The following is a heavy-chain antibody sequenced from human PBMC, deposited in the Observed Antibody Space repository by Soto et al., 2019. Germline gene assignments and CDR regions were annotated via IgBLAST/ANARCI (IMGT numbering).Heavy chain of an antibody. CDR3: ARVIQRRGSNLNAFDI. V-gene: IGHV1-69*13. J-gene: IGHJ3*02. CDR1: GGTFSSYA. CDR2: IIPIFGTA. D-gene: IGHD5-12*01. Sequence: SVKVSCKASGGTFSSYAISWVLQAPGQGLEWMGGIIPIFGTANYAQKFQGRVTITADESTSTAYMELSSLRSEDTAVYYCARVIQRRGSNLNAFDIWGQGTMVTVSS.